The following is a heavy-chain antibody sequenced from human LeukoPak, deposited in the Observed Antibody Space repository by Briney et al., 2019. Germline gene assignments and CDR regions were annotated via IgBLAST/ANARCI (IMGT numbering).Heavy chain of an antibody. V-gene: IGHV3-48*04. CDR2: IGLSSGKT. CDR1: GFTFSAYS. J-gene: IGHJ4*02. D-gene: IGHD1-1*01. CDR3: ARDHNYAFDN. Sequence: GGSLRLSCAASGFTFSAYSMSWVRQAPGKGLEWSSYIGLSSGKTTSADSVKGRFTISGDNSKNSLYLQMNSLRVEDTAVYFCARDHNYAFDNWGQGILVTVSS.